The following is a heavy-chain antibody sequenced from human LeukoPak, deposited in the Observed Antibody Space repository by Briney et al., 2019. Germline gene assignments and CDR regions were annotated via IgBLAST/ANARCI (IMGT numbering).Heavy chain of an antibody. CDR1: GGSISGYF. Sequence: PSETLSLTCTVSGGSISGYFWSWIRQSPGKGLEWIAYISYSGSTSYNPSLKSRVTISVDTSKDQFSLKLTSVTAADTAAYYCARHGAAMVTYPLDYWGQGTLVTVSS. CDR3: ARHGAAMVTYPLDY. D-gene: IGHD5-18*01. CDR2: ISYSGST. J-gene: IGHJ4*02. V-gene: IGHV4-59*08.